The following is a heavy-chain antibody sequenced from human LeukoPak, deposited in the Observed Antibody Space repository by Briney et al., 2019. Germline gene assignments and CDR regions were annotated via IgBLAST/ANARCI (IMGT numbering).Heavy chain of an antibody. Sequence: GGSLRLSCAASGFTFSSYSMNWVRQAPGKGLEWVSYISSSSSTIYYADSVKGRFTISRDNAKNSLYLQMNSLRAEDTAVYYCAKHYMGSYYNRGLDYWGQGTLVTVSS. CDR3: AKHYMGSYYNRGLDY. D-gene: IGHD3-10*01. J-gene: IGHJ4*02. V-gene: IGHV3-48*01. CDR1: GFTFSSYS. CDR2: ISSSSSTI.